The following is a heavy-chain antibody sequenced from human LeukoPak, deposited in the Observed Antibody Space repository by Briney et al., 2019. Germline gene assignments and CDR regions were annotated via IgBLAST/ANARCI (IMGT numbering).Heavy chain of an antibody. J-gene: IGHJ4*02. Sequence: GGSLKLSCGASGFSFSDSAIHWVRQTSGRGLEWVGRIRSRGYGYATEYAASVKGRFTISRDDSKNTADLQTNSLKTEDTAVYYCTRHQNPDFGDKSPCDHWGPGTLVTVSS. CDR3: TRHQNPDFGDKSPCDH. V-gene: IGHV3-73*01. CDR2: IRSRGYGYAT. CDR1: GFSFSDSA. D-gene: IGHD4-23*01.